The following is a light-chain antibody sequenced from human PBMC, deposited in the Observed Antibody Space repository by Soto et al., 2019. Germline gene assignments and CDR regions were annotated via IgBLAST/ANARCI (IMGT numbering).Light chain of an antibody. Sequence: QSVLTQPASVSGSPGQSITISCTGTSSDVGTYKYVSWYQQHPGKAPKLMIFEVSYRPSGVSNRFSGSKSGNTASLTISGLQAEDEADYYCSSYTTSYTYVFGTGTKVTVL. V-gene: IGLV2-14*01. CDR3: SSYTTSYTYV. CDR2: EVS. CDR1: SSDVGTYKY. J-gene: IGLJ1*01.